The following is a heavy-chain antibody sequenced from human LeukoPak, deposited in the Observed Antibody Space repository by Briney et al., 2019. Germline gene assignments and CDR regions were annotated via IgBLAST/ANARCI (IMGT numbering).Heavy chain of an antibody. J-gene: IGHJ3*02. CDR3: ALLLIDAFDI. CDR1: GGSISSSNW. CDR2: IYHSGST. Sequence: SETLSLTCAVSGGSISSSNWWSWVRQPPGRGLEWIGEIYHSGSTNYNPSLKSRVTISVDTSKNQFSLKLSSVTAADTAVYYCALLLIDAFDIWGQGTMVTVSS. V-gene: IGHV4-4*02. D-gene: IGHD2-15*01.